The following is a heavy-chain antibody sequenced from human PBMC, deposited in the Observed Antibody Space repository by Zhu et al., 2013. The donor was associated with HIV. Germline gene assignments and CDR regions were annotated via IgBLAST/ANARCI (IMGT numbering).Heavy chain of an antibody. CDR3: ARGDLGYSGYDVALGSLDY. CDR2: ITPIHGTS. V-gene: IGHV1-69*09. Sequence: QVQLVQSGAEVKRPGSSVKVSCRVSGGTFNTYSVTWVRQAPGQGLEWMGMITPIHGTSNYAQKFQGRVTITADKSTSTAYMELSSLRSEDTAVYYCARGDLGYSGYDVALGSLDYWGQGTLVTVSS. D-gene: IGHD5-12*01. J-gene: IGHJ4*02. CDR1: GGTFNTYS.